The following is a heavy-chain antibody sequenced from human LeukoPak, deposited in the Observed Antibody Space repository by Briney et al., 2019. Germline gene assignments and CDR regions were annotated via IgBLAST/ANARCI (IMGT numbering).Heavy chain of an antibody. D-gene: IGHD4-23*01. J-gene: IGHJ3*02. CDR1: GFTVSSNY. CDR3: ARESVVTAFDI. Sequence: GGSLRLSCAASGFTVSSNYMSWVRQAPGKGLEWVSVIYSGGSTYYADSVKGRFTISRDNSKNTLYLQMNSLRAEDTAVYYCARESVVTAFDIWGQGTMVTVSS. V-gene: IGHV3-66*02. CDR2: IYSGGST.